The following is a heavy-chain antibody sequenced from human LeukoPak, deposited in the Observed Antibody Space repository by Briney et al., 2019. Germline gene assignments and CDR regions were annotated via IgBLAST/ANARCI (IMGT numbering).Heavy chain of an antibody. D-gene: IGHD1-26*01. CDR1: GFTFSGSA. CDR2: IRSKANSYAT. Sequence: GGSLRLSCAASGFTFSGSAMHWVRQASGKGLEWVGRIRSKANSYATAYAASVKGRFTISRDDSKNTAYLQMNSLKTEDTAVYYCTSLIVGATTVYAFDIWGQGTMVTVSS. CDR3: TSLIVGATTVYAFDI. J-gene: IGHJ3*02. V-gene: IGHV3-73*01.